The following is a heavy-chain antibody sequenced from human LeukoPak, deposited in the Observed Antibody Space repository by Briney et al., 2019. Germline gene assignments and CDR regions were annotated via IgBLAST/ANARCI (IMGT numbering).Heavy chain of an antibody. CDR2: ISGSGGST. D-gene: IGHD6-19*01. V-gene: IGHV3-23*01. Sequence: GGSLRLSCAASGFTFSSYAMSWVRQAPGKGLEWVSAISGSGGSTYYADSVKGRFTISRDSSKNTLYLQMNSLRAEDTAVYYCAKSPRLLNIAVAGYYFDYWGQGTLVAVSS. CDR3: AKSPRLLNIAVAGYYFDY. J-gene: IGHJ4*02. CDR1: GFTFSSYA.